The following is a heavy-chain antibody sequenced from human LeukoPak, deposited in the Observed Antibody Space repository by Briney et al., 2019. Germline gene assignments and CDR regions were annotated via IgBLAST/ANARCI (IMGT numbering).Heavy chain of an antibody. CDR1: GGSISSSSYY. CDR2: IYYSGST. Sequence: PSETLPLTCTVSGGSISSSSYYWGWIRQPPGKGLEWIGSIYYSGSTYYNPSLKSRVAISVDTSKNQFSLKLSSVTAADTAVYYCAREAPQWLVVDYWGQGTLVTVSS. CDR3: AREAPQWLVVDY. D-gene: IGHD6-19*01. J-gene: IGHJ4*02. V-gene: IGHV4-39*07.